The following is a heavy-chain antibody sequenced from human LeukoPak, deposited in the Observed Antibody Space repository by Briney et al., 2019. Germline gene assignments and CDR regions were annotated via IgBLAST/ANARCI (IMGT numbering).Heavy chain of an antibody. V-gene: IGHV3-21*01. CDR3: ARGTPYYDFWSGSTKIHYFDY. Sequence: GGSLRLSCAASGFTFSSYSMNWVRQAPGEGLEWVSSISSSSSYIYYADSVKGRFTISRDNAKNSLYLQMNSLRAEDTAVYYCARGTPYYDFWSGSTKIHYFDYWGQGTLVTVSS. J-gene: IGHJ4*02. CDR2: ISSSSSYI. D-gene: IGHD3-3*01. CDR1: GFTFSSYS.